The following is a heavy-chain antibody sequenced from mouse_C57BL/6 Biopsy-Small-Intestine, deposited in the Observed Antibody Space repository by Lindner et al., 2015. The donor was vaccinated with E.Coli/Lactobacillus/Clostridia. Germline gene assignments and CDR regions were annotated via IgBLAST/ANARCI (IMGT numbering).Heavy chain of an antibody. J-gene: IGHJ4*01. CDR2: VSAYNGDT. CDR3: ARSIGLAGTFVTTLY. Sequence: SVKVSCKASGYSFKEYGISWARQAPGQGLEWMGWVSAYNGDTAYAQKFQDRVTLTTDTSTSTAYMEVRNLRSDDTAVYYCARSIGLAGTFVTTLYWGQGTLVTVSS. CDR1: GYSFKEYG. D-gene: IGHD3-3*01. V-gene: IGHV1-20*01.